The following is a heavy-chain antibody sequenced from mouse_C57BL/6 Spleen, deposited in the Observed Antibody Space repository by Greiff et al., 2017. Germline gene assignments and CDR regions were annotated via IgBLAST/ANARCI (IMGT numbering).Heavy chain of an antibody. J-gene: IGHJ2*01. Sequence: VKLMESGAELVRPGASVTLSCKASGYTFTDYEMHWVKQTPVHGLEWIGAIDPETGGTAYNQKFKGKAILTADKSSSTAYMELRSLTSEDSAVYYCRRTTVVLDYWGQGTTLTVSS. CDR1: GYTFTDYE. V-gene: IGHV1-15*01. CDR3: RRTTVVLDY. D-gene: IGHD1-1*01. CDR2: IDPETGGT.